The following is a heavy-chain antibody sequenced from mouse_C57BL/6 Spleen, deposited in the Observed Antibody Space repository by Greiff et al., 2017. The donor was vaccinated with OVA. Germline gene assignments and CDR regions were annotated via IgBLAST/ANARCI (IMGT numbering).Heavy chain of an antibody. D-gene: IGHD2-3*01. CDR2: ISDGGSYT. J-gene: IGHJ4*01. V-gene: IGHV5-4*01. CDR1: GFTFSSYA. Sequence: EVMLVESGGGLVKPGGSLKLSCAASGFTFSSYAMSWVRQTPEKRLEWVATISDGGSYTYYPDNVKGRFTISRDNAKNNLYLQMSHLKSEDTAMYYCARDRADGYFYAMDYWGQGTSVTVSS. CDR3: ARDRADGYFYAMDY.